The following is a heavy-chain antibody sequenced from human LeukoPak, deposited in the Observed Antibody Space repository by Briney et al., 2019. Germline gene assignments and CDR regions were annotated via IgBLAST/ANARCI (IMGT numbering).Heavy chain of an antibody. CDR2: INHSGST. J-gene: IGHJ1*01. CDR1: GGSFSGYY. D-gene: IGHD3-22*01. Sequence: PSETLSLTCAVYGGSFSGYYWSWIRQPPGKGLEWIGEINHSGSTNYNPSLKSRVTISVDTSKNQFSLKLSSVTAADTAVYYCAGPEYYYDSSGYQQHPQYFQHWGQGTLVTVSS. V-gene: IGHV4-34*01. CDR3: AGPEYYYDSSGYQQHPQYFQH.